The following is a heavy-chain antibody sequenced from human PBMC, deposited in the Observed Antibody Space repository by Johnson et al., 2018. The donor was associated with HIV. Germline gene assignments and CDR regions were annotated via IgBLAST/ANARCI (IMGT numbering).Heavy chain of an antibody. D-gene: IGHD6-13*01. CDR3: ARRKIAAAGRDAFDT. V-gene: IGHV3-30*04. CDR2: ISYDGSNK. J-gene: IGHJ3*02. CDR1: GFTFSSYA. Sequence: QVQLVESGGGVVQPGRSLRLSCAASGFTFSSYAMHWVRQAPGKGLEWVAVISYDGSNKYYADSVKGRFTISRDNSKNTLYLQMNSLRAEDTAVYYCARRKIAAAGRDAFDTWGQGTMVTVSS.